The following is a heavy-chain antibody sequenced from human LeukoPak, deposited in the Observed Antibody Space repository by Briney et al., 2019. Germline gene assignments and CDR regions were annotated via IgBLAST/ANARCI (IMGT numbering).Heavy chain of an antibody. J-gene: IGHJ4*02. D-gene: IGHD4-11*01. V-gene: IGHV3-23*01. CDR2: ISAGADVI. Sequence: PGGSLRLSCEAAGFSSRDYPMGWVRRASGKRLGWVSGISAGADVIFYADPVKGRFTISRDNSKNTLYVQMNSLRDEDTAVYYCAKGGRPPGTDDYSNWLFDDYWGQGTLVIVSS. CDR1: GFSSRDYP. CDR3: AKGGRPPGTDDYSNWLFDDY.